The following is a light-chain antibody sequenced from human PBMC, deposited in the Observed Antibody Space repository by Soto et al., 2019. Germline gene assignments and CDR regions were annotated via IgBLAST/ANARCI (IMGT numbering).Light chain of an antibody. CDR2: GAS. CDR3: QQYNNWPLT. CDR1: QSVFSN. Sequence: EIVMTQSPATLSVSPGERATLSCRASQSVFSNLAWYQQKPSQAPRLLIYGASTRATGIPARFSGSGSGTEFTLTISSLQSEDFAVYYCQQYNNWPLTFGQGTKVEIK. V-gene: IGKV3-15*01. J-gene: IGKJ1*01.